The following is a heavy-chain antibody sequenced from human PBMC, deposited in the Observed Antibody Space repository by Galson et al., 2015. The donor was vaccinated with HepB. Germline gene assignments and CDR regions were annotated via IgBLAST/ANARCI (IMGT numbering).Heavy chain of an antibody. CDR2: GTHNGST. Sequence: SETLSLTCAVYGGSFSSSSWSWIRQPPGKGLEWIGEGTHNGSTNYNPSLRSRVIMTLDTSKNQFSLRLTSVSAADTAVYFCARGPRWLAPQYSALDVWGQGTTVIVSS. V-gene: IGHV4-34*01. D-gene: IGHD6-19*01. CDR3: ARGPRWLAPQYSALDV. CDR1: GGSFSSSS. J-gene: IGHJ6*01.